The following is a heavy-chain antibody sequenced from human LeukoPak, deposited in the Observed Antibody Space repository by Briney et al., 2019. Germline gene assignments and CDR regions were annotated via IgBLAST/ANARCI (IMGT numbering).Heavy chain of an antibody. V-gene: IGHV3-23*01. CDR1: GFTFSSYA. Sequence: PGGSLRLSCAASGFTFSSYAMSWVRQAPGKGLEWVSAISGSGGSTYYADSVKGRFTISRDNSKNTLYLQMNSLRAEDTAVYYCAKGRYDSSGYYVWDTRVPLDYWGQGTLVTVSS. CDR2: ISGSGGST. CDR3: AKGRYDSSGYYVWDTRVPLDY. J-gene: IGHJ4*02. D-gene: IGHD3-22*01.